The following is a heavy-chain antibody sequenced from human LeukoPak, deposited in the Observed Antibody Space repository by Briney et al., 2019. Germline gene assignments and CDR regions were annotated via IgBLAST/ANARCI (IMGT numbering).Heavy chain of an antibody. CDR3: ARGEYSNGYPYRLDF. Sequence: GASVKVSCKASGYTFTGYYMHWVRQAPGQGLEWMGWINPNSGGTNYAQKFQGRVTMTRDTSISTAYMELSRLRSDDTAVYYCARGEYSNGYPYRLDFWGQGTLLTVSS. J-gene: IGHJ4*02. CDR1: GYTFTGYY. CDR2: INPNSGGT. D-gene: IGHD3-16*01. V-gene: IGHV1-2*02.